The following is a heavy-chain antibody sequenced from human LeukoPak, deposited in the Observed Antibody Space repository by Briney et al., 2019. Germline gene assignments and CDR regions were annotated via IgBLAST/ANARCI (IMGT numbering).Heavy chain of an antibody. CDR3: AKDSTIAAAGFFDY. J-gene: IGHJ4*02. CDR1: GFTFDDYA. Sequence: GGSLRLSCAASGFTFDDYAMHWVRQAPGKGLEWVSLISWDGGSTYYADSVKGRFTISRDNSKNSLYLQMNSLRAEDTALYYCAKDSTIAAAGFFDYWGQGTLVTVSS. D-gene: IGHD6-13*01. CDR2: ISWDGGST. V-gene: IGHV3-43D*03.